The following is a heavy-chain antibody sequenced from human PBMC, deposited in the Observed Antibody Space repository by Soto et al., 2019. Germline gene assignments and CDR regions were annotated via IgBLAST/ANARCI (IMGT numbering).Heavy chain of an antibody. Sequence: TGGSLRLSCAASGFTFSSYAMSWVRQAPGKGLEWVSAISGSGGSTYYADSVKGRFTISRDNSKNTLYLQMNSLRAEDTAVYYCAKGRGYSYGYRPNWFDPWGQGTLVTVSS. CDR1: GFTFSSYA. D-gene: IGHD5-18*01. J-gene: IGHJ5*02. V-gene: IGHV3-23*01. CDR3: AKGRGYSYGYRPNWFDP. CDR2: ISGSGGST.